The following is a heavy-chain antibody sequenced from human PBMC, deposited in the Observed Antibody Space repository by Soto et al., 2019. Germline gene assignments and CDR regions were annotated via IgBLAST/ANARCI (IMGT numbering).Heavy chain of an antibody. CDR2: IYYSGST. V-gene: IGHV4-39*01. CDR1: GGSISSSSYY. Sequence: SETLSLTCTVSGGSISSSSYYWGWLRQPPGKGLEWIGSIYYSGSTYYNPSLKSRVTISVDTSKNQFSLKLSSVTAADTAVYYCARLGSSSWPPDNWFDPWGQGTLVTVSS. D-gene: IGHD6-13*01. J-gene: IGHJ5*02. CDR3: ARLGSSSWPPDNWFDP.